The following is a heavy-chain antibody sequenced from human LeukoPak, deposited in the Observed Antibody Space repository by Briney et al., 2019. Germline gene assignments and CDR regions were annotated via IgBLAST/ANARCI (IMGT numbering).Heavy chain of an antibody. Sequence: SETLSLSCTVSGGSISTYYWSWIRHPPGKGLEWIGYIYHSGSTNYNPSLKSRVTISVDTSKNQFSLKLSSVTAADTAVYYCAGENMGATDAFDIWGQGTMVTVSS. CDR3: AGENMGATDAFDI. V-gene: IGHV4-59*12. D-gene: IGHD1-26*01. J-gene: IGHJ3*02. CDR1: GGSISTYY. CDR2: IYHSGST.